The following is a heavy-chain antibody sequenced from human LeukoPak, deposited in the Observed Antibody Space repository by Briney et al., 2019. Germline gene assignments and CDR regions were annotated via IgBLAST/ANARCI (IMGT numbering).Heavy chain of an antibody. V-gene: IGHV1-2*02. J-gene: IGHJ4*02. Sequence: ASVKVSCKAFGYTFTGYYLHWVRQAPGQGLEWMGWINPITGGTNYAQRFQGRVTMTRDTSISTVYMELSRLRSDDTAVYYCARDRLEYCSSTSCYLDDYWGQGTLVTVSS. D-gene: IGHD2-2*01. CDR3: ARDRLEYCSSTSCYLDDY. CDR2: INPITGGT. CDR1: GYTFTGYY.